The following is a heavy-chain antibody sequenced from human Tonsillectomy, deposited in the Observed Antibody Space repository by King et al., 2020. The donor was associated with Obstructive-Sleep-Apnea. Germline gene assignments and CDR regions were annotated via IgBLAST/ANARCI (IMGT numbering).Heavy chain of an antibody. CDR3: ARGPAAEKGSGMDV. CDR2: MNPNSGNT. D-gene: IGHD2-2*01. V-gene: IGHV1-8*01. Sequence: HVQLVESGAEVKKPGASVKVSCKASGYTFTSYDINWVRQATGQGLEWMGWMNPNSGNTGYAQKFQGRVTMTRNTSISTAYMELSSLRSEDTAVYYCARGPAAEKGSGMDVWGQGTTVTVSS. CDR1: GYTFTSYD. J-gene: IGHJ6*02.